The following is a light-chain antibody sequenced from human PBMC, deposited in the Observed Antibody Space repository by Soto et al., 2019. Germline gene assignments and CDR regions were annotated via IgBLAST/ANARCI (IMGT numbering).Light chain of an antibody. V-gene: IGKV1-39*01. CDR3: QQIYRTPPT. CDR2: ATS. CDR1: QSISTY. J-gene: IGKJ5*01. Sequence: DIQMTQSPSSLSASVGDRVTITCRASQSISTYLNWYQQKPGKAPKLLIYATSTLQSGVPSRFSASGSETDFTLTSSSLQPEDFATYFCQQIYRTPPTFGQGTRLEIK.